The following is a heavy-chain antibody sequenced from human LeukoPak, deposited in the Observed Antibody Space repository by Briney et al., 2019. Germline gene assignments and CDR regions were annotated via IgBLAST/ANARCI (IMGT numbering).Heavy chain of an antibody. Sequence: PGGSLRLSCAASGFTFSSYWMSWVRQAPGKGLEWVANIKQDGSEKNYLDPVKGRFTISRDNAKNSLELQMNSLRDEDTAVYYCARAGGYPSSWAYWGQGTLVTVSS. CDR2: IKQDGSEK. V-gene: IGHV3-7*01. CDR1: GFTFSSYW. CDR3: ARAGGYPSSWAY. J-gene: IGHJ4*02. D-gene: IGHD5-12*01.